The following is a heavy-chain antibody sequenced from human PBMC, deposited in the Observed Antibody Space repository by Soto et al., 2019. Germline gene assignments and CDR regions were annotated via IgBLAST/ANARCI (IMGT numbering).Heavy chain of an antibody. Sequence: QVHLVQSGAEVKKPGASVRVSCKASGYTFTDYYIHWVRQAPRQGLEWMGWINPNSGGTNYAQKFQGRVTMTRDTSISTAYMDLSRLTSADTAVYYCAKGSYYDASSAYDTPGVFYNYFGLDVWGQGTTVTVSS. CDR2: INPNSGGT. V-gene: IGHV1-2*02. CDR3: AKGSYYDASSAYDTPGVFYNYFGLDV. CDR1: GYTFTDYY. D-gene: IGHD3-22*01. J-gene: IGHJ6*02.